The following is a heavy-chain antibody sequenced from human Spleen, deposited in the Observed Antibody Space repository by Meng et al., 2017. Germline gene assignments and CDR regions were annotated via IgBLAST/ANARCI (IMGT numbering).Heavy chain of an antibody. CDR3: ARNMGHYYGMDV. V-gene: IGHV6-1*01. CDR2: TYYRSKWYN. Sequence: SQTLSLTCAISGDSVSSNSAVWNWIRQSPSRGLEWLGRTYYRSKWYNDYAGSVKSRITINPDTSKNQFSLQLNSVTPEDTAVYYCARNMGHYYGMDVWGQGTTVTVSS. D-gene: IGHD3-16*01. CDR1: GDSVSSNSAV. J-gene: IGHJ6*02.